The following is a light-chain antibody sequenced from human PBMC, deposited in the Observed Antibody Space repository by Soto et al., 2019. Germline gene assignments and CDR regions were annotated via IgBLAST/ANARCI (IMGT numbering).Light chain of an antibody. CDR3: QSFGSSLSGYV. Sequence: QSVLTQPPSVSGAPGQRVTISCTVSSSNIGAGYDVHWYQQVPGTAPKLLIYGNSNRPSGVPDRFSGSKSGPSASLAITGLQAEDEADYYCQSFGSSLSGYVFGTGTKVTVL. V-gene: IGLV1-40*01. CDR2: GNS. CDR1: SSNIGAGYD. J-gene: IGLJ1*01.